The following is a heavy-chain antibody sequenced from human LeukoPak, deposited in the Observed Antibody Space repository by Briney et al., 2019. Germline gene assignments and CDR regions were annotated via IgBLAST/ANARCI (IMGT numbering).Heavy chain of an antibody. CDR3: ARQDVRERWLQPPFDY. V-gene: IGHV4-39*01. J-gene: IGHJ4*02. D-gene: IGHD5-24*01. Sequence: SETLSLTCTVSGGSISSSSYYWGWIRQPPGKGLEWIGSIYYSGSTYYNPSLKSRVTISVDTSKNQFSLKLSSVTAADTAVNYCARQDVRERWLQPPFDYWGQGTLVTVSS. CDR1: GGSISSSSYY. CDR2: IYYSGST.